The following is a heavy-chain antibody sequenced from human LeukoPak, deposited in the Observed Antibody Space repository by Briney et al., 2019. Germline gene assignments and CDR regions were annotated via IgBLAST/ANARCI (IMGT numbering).Heavy chain of an antibody. Sequence: ASVKVSCKASGYTFTSYYMHWVRQAPGQGLEWMGIINPSGGSTSYAQKFQGRVTMTRDTSTSTVYMELSSLRSEDTAVYYCARDFSKDTMLVPRDWFDPWGQGTLVTVSS. CDR1: GYTFTSYY. CDR3: ARDFSKDTMLVPRDWFDP. D-gene: IGHD3-22*01. CDR2: INPSGGST. V-gene: IGHV1-46*01. J-gene: IGHJ5*02.